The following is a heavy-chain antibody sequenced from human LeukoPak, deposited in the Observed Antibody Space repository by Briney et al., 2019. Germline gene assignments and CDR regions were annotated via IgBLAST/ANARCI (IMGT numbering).Heavy chain of an antibody. CDR3: ARGAYTGFDV. CDR1: GLSFSTYD. D-gene: IGHD5-12*01. CDR2: IGKSGDS. J-gene: IGHJ3*01. Sequence: GGSLRLSCAASGLSFSTYDMHWVRQATGEGLEWVSGIGKSGDSYYVGSVKGRFTISRDNAKNSLYLQMNSLRSGDTAVYYCARGAYTGFDVWGQGTVVTVSS. V-gene: IGHV3-13*04.